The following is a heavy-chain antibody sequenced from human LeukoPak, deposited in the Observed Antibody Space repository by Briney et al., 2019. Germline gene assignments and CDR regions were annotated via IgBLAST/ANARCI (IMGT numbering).Heavy chain of an antibody. CDR1: GIVVIGNY. J-gene: IGHJ4*02. CDR3: AIAQSWDELFDS. V-gene: IGHV3-53*01. Sequence: GGSLTLSCAASGIVVIGNYMSWVRQPPGKGLEWVSFISINTDTFYADSVRGRFTISRDSSKNTLFLQMNSLRDEDSAVYYCAIAQSWDELFDSWGQGTLVTVSS. CDR2: ISINTDT. D-gene: IGHD1-26*01.